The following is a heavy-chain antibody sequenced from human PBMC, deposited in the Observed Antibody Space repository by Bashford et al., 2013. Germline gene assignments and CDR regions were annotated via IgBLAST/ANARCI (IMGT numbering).Heavy chain of an antibody. J-gene: IGHJ6*03. V-gene: IGHV4-31*03. D-gene: IGHD3-9*01. Sequence: LTCTVSGWLHQQWWVTTGAGIRQHPGKGLEWIGYIYYSGSTYYNPSLKSRVTISVDTSKNQFSLKLSSVTAADTAVYYCARETSTIFLTGDSPPHYYYYMGRLGKGTHGHPSP. CDR2: IYYSGST. CDR1: GWLHQQWWVTT. CDR3: ARETSTIFLTGDSPPHYYYYMGR.